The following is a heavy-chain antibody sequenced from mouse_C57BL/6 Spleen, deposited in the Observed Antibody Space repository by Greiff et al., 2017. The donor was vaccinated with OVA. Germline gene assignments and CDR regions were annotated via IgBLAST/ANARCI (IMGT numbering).Heavy chain of an antibody. Sequence: VKLQQPGAELVRPGSSVKLSCKASGYTFTSYWMDWVKQRPGQGLEWIGNIYPSDSETHYNQKFKDKATLTVDKSSSTAYMQLSSLTSEDSAVYYCARWLLRDWYFDVWGTGTTVTVSS. CDR2: IYPSDSET. J-gene: IGHJ1*03. V-gene: IGHV1-61*01. CDR3: ARWLLRDWYFDV. CDR1: GYTFTSYW. D-gene: IGHD2-3*01.